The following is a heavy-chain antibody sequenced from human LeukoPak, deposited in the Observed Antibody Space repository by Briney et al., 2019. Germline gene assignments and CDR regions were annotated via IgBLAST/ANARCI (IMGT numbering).Heavy chain of an antibody. V-gene: IGHV5-51*01. CDR3: ARQRYCSTTSCSFYFDY. J-gene: IGHJ4*02. CDR1: GYSFSSYW. CDR2: IYPGDSDT. Sequence: GESLKISCKGSGYSFSSYWIGWVRQMPGKGLEWMRIIYPGDSDTSYSPSFQGQVTISADRSVSTAYLQWSSLKASDTAMYYCARQRYCSTTSCSFYFDYWGQGTLVTVSS. D-gene: IGHD2-2*01.